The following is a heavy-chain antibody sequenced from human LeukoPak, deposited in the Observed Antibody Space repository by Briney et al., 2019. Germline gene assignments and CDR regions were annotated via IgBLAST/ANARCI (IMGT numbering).Heavy chain of an antibody. CDR1: GFTLDGPA. CDR3: GRQMRPATFCSGARCYDYDFYGMDV. D-gene: IGHD2-15*01. CDR2: IRSKANNYAT. J-gene: IGHJ6*02. Sequence: GGSLRLSCAASGFTLDGPAMHWVRQTSGKGLEWVGRIRSKANNYATEYAASVKGRFAISRDDSKNTAYLQLNSLKTEDTAVYYCGRQMRPATFCSGARCYDYDFYGMDVWGQGTTVTVSS. V-gene: IGHV3-73*01.